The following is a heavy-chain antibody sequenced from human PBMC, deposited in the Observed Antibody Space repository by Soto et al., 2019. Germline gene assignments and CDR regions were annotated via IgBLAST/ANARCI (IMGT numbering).Heavy chain of an antibody. D-gene: IGHD1-1*01. CDR2: IMPIFRTP. CDR3: ARDKDRQHLGGNYYYILDV. CDR1: GGTFSNSA. Sequence: QVQLVQSGAEVKKPGSSVKLSCKASGGTFSNSAISWVRQAPGQGLEWMGGIMPIFRTPDYAQKFQGRVTITADGSTSTAYMELSSLRSEDTAVYYCARDKDRQHLGGNYYYILDVWGQGTTVTVSS. J-gene: IGHJ6*02. V-gene: IGHV1-69*12.